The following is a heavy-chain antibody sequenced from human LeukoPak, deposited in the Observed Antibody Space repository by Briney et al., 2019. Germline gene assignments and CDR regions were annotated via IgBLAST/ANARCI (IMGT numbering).Heavy chain of an antibody. Sequence: SETLSLTCSVSGASINGYFWNGVRQTPERGREWSGYVSHTGATTSKPTLKSPVSIAIDTSKRQSSLSMTSVTAADSALYYCARDRRGSYYTFDVWGRGTIVSVS. CDR3: ARDRRGSYYTFDV. J-gene: IGHJ3*01. V-gene: IGHV4-59*01. CDR1: GASINGYF. CDR2: VSHTGAT. D-gene: IGHD1-26*01.